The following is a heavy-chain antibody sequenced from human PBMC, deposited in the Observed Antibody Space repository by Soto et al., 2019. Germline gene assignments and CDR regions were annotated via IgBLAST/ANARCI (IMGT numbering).Heavy chain of an antibody. D-gene: IGHD2-21*02. CDR2: IYTAGGT. Sequence: GGSLRLSCAVSGFAISSYYMTWVRQAPGKGLEWVSVIYTAGGTYYADSVKGRFTISRDNSKNTLYLQINSLRAEDTAVYYCAKAVPPFVVVTASDYWGQGTLVTVSS. CDR1: GFAISSYY. J-gene: IGHJ4*02. CDR3: AKAVPPFVVVTASDY. V-gene: IGHV3-53*05.